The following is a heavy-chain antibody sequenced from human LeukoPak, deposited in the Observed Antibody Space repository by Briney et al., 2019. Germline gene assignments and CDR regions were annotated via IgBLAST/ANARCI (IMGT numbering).Heavy chain of an antibody. CDR1: GYTFTSYD. D-gene: IGHD1-26*01. J-gene: IGHJ4*02. CDR3: ARPGWELLWPFDY. CDR2: MNPNSGNT. Sequence: RASVKVSCKASGYTFTSYDINWVRQATGQGLEWMGWMNPNSGNTGYAQKFQGRVTMTRNTSISTAYMELSSLRSGDTAVYYCARPGWELLWPFDYWGQGTLVTVSS. V-gene: IGHV1-8*01.